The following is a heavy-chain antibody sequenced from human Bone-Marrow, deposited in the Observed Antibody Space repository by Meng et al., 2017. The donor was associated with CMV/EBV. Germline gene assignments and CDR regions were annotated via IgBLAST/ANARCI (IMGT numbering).Heavy chain of an antibody. V-gene: IGHV3-7*01. J-gene: IGHJ4*02. CDR2: IKQDGSEK. CDR1: GFTFSSYE. Sequence: GESLKISCAATGFTFSSYEMNWVRQAPGKGLEWVANIKQDGSEKYYVDSVKGRFTISRDNAKNLLFLQMNSLRVEDTAVYYCAGLWIWGPGTLVTVSS. D-gene: IGHD1-1*01. CDR3: AGLWI.